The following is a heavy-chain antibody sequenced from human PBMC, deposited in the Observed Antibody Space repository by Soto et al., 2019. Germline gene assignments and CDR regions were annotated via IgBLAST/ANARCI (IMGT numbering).Heavy chain of an antibody. CDR3: ATSAAPYYYYGMDV. CDR2: ISYDGSNK. V-gene: IGHV3-30-3*01. CDR1: GFTFSSYA. Sequence: QVQLVESGGGVVQPGRSLRLSCAASGFTFSSYAMHWVSQAPGKGLEWVAVISYDGSNKYYADSVKGRFTISRDNSKNTLYLKMNSLRAEDTDVYYCATSAAPYYYYGMDVWGQGTTVTVSS. D-gene: IGHD2-2*01. J-gene: IGHJ6*02.